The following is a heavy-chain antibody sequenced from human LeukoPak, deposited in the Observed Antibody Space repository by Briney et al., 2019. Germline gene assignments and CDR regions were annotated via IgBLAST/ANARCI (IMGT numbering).Heavy chain of an antibody. CDR2: IYTSGST. CDR1: GGSISSYY. J-gene: IGHJ3*02. CDR3: ARDGGYSSSWYYRQGAFDI. V-gene: IGHV4-4*07. D-gene: IGHD6-13*01. Sequence: PSETQSLTCTVSGGSISSYYWSWIRQPAGKGLEWIGRIYTSGSTNYNPSLKSRVTISVDKSKNQFSLKLSSVTAADTAVYYCARDGGYSSSWYYRQGAFDIWGQGTMVTVSS.